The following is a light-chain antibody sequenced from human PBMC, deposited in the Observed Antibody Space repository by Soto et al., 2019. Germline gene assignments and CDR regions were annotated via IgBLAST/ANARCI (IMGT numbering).Light chain of an antibody. J-gene: IGLJ1*01. CDR2: EVS. V-gene: IGLV2-14*01. Sequence: QSVLTQPPSASGTPGQRVTISCSGSSSNIGSNYVYWYQQHPGKVPKLMIYEVSNRPSGVSNRFSGSKSGNTASLTISGLQAEDEADYYCSSFTSTSPYVFGPGTKVTVL. CDR1: SSNIGSNY. CDR3: SSFTSTSPYV.